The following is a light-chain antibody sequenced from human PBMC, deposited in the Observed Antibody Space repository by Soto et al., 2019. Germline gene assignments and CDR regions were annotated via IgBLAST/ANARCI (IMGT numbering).Light chain of an antibody. CDR1: QSVGSY. CDR3: QQRSKWPGT. Sequence: ETVLTQSPATLSLSPGERATLACRASQSVGSYLAWYQQKPGQAPRLLIYDASNRATGIPARFSGSGSGTDFPLTSSSLEPEDFAVYYCQQRSKWPGTFGQGTKMEIK. CDR2: DAS. V-gene: IGKV3-11*01. J-gene: IGKJ1*01.